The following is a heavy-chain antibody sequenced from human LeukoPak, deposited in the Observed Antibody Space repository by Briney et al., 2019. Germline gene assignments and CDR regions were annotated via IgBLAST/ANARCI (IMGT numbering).Heavy chain of an antibody. Sequence: SVKVSCKASGGSFTSYPISWVRQAPGQGLEWMGGILPVFGTPNYARGFQGRVTISADDSTTTAFMELTSLRSEDTAVYYCARGSASNWPVDIWGQGTLVTVSS. J-gene: IGHJ4*02. CDR1: GGSFTSYP. CDR3: ARGSASNWPVDI. V-gene: IGHV1-69*13. D-gene: IGHD6-13*01. CDR2: ILPVFGTP.